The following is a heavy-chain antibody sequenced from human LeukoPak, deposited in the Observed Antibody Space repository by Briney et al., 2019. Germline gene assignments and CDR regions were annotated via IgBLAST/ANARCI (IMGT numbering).Heavy chain of an antibody. V-gene: IGHV3-21*01. CDR2: ISAGSSYI. J-gene: IGHJ5*02. CDR1: GFTFSNVW. Sequence: GSLRLSCAASGFTFSNVWMSWVRQAPGKGLEWVSSISAGSSYIYYADLVKGRLSISRDNAKNSLYLQMNSLGAEDTALYYCARGRYNWKGEGENWSDPWGQGTLVTVSS. D-gene: IGHD1-20*01. CDR3: ARGRYNWKGEGENWSDP.